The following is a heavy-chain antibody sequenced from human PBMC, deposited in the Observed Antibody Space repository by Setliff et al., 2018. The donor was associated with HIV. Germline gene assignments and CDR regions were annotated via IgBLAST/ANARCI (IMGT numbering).Heavy chain of an antibody. J-gene: IGHJ4*02. V-gene: IGHV3-11*04. CDR3: ARDTGPYGGRFDY. D-gene: IGHD4-17*01. Sequence: PGGSLRLSCAASGFTFHDYDMTWVRQGPGKGLEWVSDISSSGNTLNYADSVKGRFIISRDNAKNSLYLQMNSLRDEDTAVYYCARDTGPYGGRFDYWGQGTLVTVSS. CDR2: ISSSGNTL. CDR1: GFTFHDYD.